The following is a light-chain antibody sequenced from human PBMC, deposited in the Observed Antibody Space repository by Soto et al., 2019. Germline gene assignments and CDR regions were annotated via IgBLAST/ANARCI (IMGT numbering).Light chain of an antibody. J-gene: IGLJ2*01. V-gene: IGLV3-21*02. Sequence: SYELTQPPSVSVAPGQTARITCGGDNIGSKSVHWCQQNPGQAPFLVVYDDSARPSGIPERFSGSNSGNTATLTINRVEAGDEADYYCQVWDSGPAHAHVVFGGGTKLTVL. CDR3: QVWDSGPAHAHVV. CDR1: NIGSKS. CDR2: DDS.